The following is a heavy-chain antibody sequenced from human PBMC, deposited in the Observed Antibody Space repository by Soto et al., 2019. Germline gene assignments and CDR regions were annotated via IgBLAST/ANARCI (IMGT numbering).Heavy chain of an antibody. CDR1: GFTFSSYE. CDR3: ARDQGDYYGSGSYYNVDY. J-gene: IGHJ4*02. V-gene: IGHV3-48*03. Sequence: GGSLRLSCAASGFTFSSYEMNWVRQAPGKGLEWVSYISSSGSTIYYADSVKGRFTISRDNAKNSLYLQMNSLRAEDTAVYYCARDQGDYYGSGSYYNVDYWGQGTLVTVSS. D-gene: IGHD3-10*01. CDR2: ISSSGSTI.